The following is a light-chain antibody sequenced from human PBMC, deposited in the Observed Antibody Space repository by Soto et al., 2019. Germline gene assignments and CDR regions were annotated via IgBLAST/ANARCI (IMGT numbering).Light chain of an antibody. V-gene: IGKV4-1*01. CDR3: QQYESTPPT. CDR1: QSVLYSSNNKNY. Sequence: DIVMTQSPDSLAVSLGERATINCKSSQSVLYSSNNKNYLAWYQQRPVQPPKLVIYWASTRESGVPDRFSGSGSGTDFTLTITSLQAADLAVYYCQQYESTPPTFGHGTKLEIK. J-gene: IGKJ2*01. CDR2: WAS.